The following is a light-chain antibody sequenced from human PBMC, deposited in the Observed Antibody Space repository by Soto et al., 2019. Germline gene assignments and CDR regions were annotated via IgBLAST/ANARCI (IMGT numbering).Light chain of an antibody. V-gene: IGKV1-39*01. CDR2: AAS. CDR1: QSISSY. Sequence: DIQMTQSPSSLSASVVDRVTISCRASQSISSYLNWYQQKPGKAPKLLIYAASSLQSGVPSRFSGSGSGTDFTLTISSLQPEYFATYYCQQSYSTPPTFGQGTKVDIK. CDR3: QQSYSTPPT. J-gene: IGKJ1*01.